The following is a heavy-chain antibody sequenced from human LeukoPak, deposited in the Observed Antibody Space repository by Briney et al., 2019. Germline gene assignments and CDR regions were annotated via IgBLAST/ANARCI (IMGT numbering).Heavy chain of an antibody. CDR2: ISGSGGST. Sequence: GGSLRLSCAASGFTFSSYAMSWVRQAPGKGLEWVSAISGSGGSTYYADSVKGRFTISRDNSKNTLYLQMNSLRAEDTAVYYCARGPSLKSGSYSLGYWGQGTLVTVSS. D-gene: IGHD1-26*01. CDR3: ARGPSLKSGSYSLGY. J-gene: IGHJ4*02. V-gene: IGHV3-23*01. CDR1: GFTFSSYA.